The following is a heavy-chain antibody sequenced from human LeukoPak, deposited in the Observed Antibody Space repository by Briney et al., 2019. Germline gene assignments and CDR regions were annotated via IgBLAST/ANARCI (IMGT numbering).Heavy chain of an antibody. D-gene: IGHD2-2*01. CDR1: GFTFSSYD. V-gene: IGHV3-23*01. CDR3: AKRGNPAVGHHYLDV. J-gene: IGHJ6*03. Sequence: GGSLRLSRAASGFTFSSYDMSWVRQAPGKGLEWVSSITLSGANTFYADSVMGRFTISRDNSKNTLYLQMNSLRAEDTAVYFCAKRGNPAVGHHYLDVWGKGTTVSVSS. CDR2: ITLSGANT.